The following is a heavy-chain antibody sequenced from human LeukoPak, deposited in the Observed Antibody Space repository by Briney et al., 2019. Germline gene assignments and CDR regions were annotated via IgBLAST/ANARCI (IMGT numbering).Heavy chain of an antibody. Sequence: ASVKVSCKASGYTFTGYYMHWVRQAPGQGLEWMGWISAYNGNTNYAQKLQGRVTMTTDTSTSTAYMELRSLRSDDTAVYYCARDAGIVVVPAAPILWGQGTLVTVSS. V-gene: IGHV1-18*04. CDR2: ISAYNGNT. J-gene: IGHJ4*02. D-gene: IGHD2-2*01. CDR3: ARDAGIVVVPAAPIL. CDR1: GYTFTGYY.